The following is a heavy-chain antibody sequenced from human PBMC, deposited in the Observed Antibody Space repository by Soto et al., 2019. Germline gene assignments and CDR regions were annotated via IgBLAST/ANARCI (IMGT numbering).Heavy chain of an antibody. J-gene: IGHJ6*02. CDR3: ARDHGFWSGYPLYYYYYGMDV. CDR1: GFTVSSNY. D-gene: IGHD3-3*01. Sequence: EVQLVESGGGLIPPGGSLRLSCAASGFTVSSNYMSWVRQAPGKGLEWVAVIYSGGSTYYADSVKGRFTISRDNSKNTLYLQMNSLRAEDTAVYYCARDHGFWSGYPLYYYYYGMDVWGQWTTVTVSS. CDR2: IYSGGST. V-gene: IGHV3-53*01.